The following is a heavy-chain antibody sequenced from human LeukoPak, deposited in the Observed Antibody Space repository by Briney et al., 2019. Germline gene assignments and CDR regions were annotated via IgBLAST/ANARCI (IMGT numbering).Heavy chain of an antibody. CDR1: GYTFTGYY. CDR3: ARRPGSGELLTVGNWFDP. Sequence: GASVKVSCKASGYTFTGYYMHWVRQAPGQGLEWMGRINPNSGGTNYAQKFQGRVTMARDTSISTAHMELSRLRSDDTAVYYCARRPGSGELLTVGNWFDPWGQGTLVTVSS. V-gene: IGHV1-2*06. CDR2: INPNSGGT. J-gene: IGHJ5*02. D-gene: IGHD3-10*01.